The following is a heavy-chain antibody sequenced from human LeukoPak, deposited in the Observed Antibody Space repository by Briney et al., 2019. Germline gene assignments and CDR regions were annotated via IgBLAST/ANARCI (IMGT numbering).Heavy chain of an antibody. Sequence: SETLSLTCTVSGGSISSGGYSWSWIRQHPGKGLEWIGYIYYSGSTYYNPSLKSRVTISVDTSKNQFSLKLSSVTAADTAVYYCARVLVPAAFFDYWGQGTLVTVSS. CDR2: IYYSGST. V-gene: IGHV4-31*03. CDR1: GGSISSGGYS. D-gene: IGHD2-2*01. CDR3: ARVLVPAAFFDY. J-gene: IGHJ4*02.